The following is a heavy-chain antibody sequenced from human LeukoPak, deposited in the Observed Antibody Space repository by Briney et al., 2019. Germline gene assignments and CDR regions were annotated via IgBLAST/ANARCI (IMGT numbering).Heavy chain of an antibody. CDR3: ARGGSGSRSNWYDP. D-gene: IGHD3-10*01. J-gene: IGHJ5*02. V-gene: IGHV4-4*07. CDR1: GGSISSYY. CDR2: IYASGSS. Sequence: SETLSLTSTVSGGSISSYYWSWIRQPAGKGLEWIGRIYASGSSHYNPSLKSRVTMSVDTSKKQFSLKLSSVTAADTAVYYCARGGSGSRSNWYDPWGQGTLVTVSS.